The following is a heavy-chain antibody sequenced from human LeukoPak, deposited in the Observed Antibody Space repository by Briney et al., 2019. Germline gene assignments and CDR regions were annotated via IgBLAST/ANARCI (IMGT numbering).Heavy chain of an antibody. CDR1: GGTFSSYA. V-gene: IGHV1-69*13. Sequence: GASVKVSCKASGGTFSSYAISWVRQAPGQGLEWMGGIIPIFGTANYAQKFQGRVTITADESTSTAYMELSSLRSADTAAYYCARSQYQLLFGAFDIWGQGTMVTVSS. CDR3: ARSQYQLLFGAFDI. D-gene: IGHD2-2*01. J-gene: IGHJ3*02. CDR2: IIPIFGTA.